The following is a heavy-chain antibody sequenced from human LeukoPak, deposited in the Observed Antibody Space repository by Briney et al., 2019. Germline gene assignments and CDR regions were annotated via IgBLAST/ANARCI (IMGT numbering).Heavy chain of an antibody. Sequence: SETLSLTCAVYGGSFSGYYWSWIRQPPGKGLEWIGEINHSGSTNYNPSLKSRVTISVDTSKNQFSLKLSSVTAADTAVYYCARLSGIWAQGTLVTVSS. CDR1: GGSFSGYY. D-gene: IGHD3-10*01. V-gene: IGHV4-34*01. J-gene: IGHJ4*02. CDR2: INHSGST. CDR3: ARLSGI.